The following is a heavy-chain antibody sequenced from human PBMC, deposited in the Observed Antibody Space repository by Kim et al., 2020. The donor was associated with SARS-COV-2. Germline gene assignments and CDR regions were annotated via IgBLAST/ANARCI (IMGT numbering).Heavy chain of an antibody. D-gene: IGHD6-13*01. CDR3: TRPGYGSSWYLPDY. Sequence: GGSVRGRSTISRDESKNTAYLQMNSLKAEDTAVYYCTRPGYGSSWYLPDYCGQGTLVTVSS. J-gene: IGHJ4*02. V-gene: IGHV3-73*01.